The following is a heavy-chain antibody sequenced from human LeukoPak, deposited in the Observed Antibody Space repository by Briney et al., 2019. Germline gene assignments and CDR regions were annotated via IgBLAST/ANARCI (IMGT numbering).Heavy chain of an antibody. CDR2: ISAYNGNT. CDR1: GYTFTSYG. J-gene: IGHJ6*02. CDR3: ARDFGVLRYFDWLTRPYYYYGMDV. Sequence: ASVKVSCKASGYTFTSYGISWVRQAPGQGLEWMGWISAYNGNTNYAQKLQGRVTMTTDTSTSTAYMELRSLRPDDTAVYYCARDFGVLRYFDWLTRPYYYYGMDVWGQGTTVTVSS. D-gene: IGHD3-9*01. V-gene: IGHV1-18*01.